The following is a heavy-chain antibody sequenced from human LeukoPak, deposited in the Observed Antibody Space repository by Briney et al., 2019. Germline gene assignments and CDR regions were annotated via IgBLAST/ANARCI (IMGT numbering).Heavy chain of an antibody. CDR2: INHSGST. CDR3: ARGRFGGYCSSTSCPRGWFDP. V-gene: IGHV4-34*01. Sequence: SETLSLTCAVYGGSFSGYYWSWIRQPPGKGLEWIGKINHSGSTNYNPSLKSRVTISVDTSKNQFSLKLSSVTAADTAVYYCARGRFGGYCSSTSCPRGWFDPWGQGTLVTVSS. CDR1: GGSFSGYY. J-gene: IGHJ5*02. D-gene: IGHD2-2*01.